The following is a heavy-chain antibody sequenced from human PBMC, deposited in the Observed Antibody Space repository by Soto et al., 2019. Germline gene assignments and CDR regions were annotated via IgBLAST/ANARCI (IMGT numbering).Heavy chain of an antibody. CDR1: GFTFSSYS. D-gene: IGHD3-10*01. Sequence: GGSLRLSCAASGFTFSSYSMSWVRQAPGKGLEWVSGFRTGGDDGTTYYADSVKGRFTISRDNSKNTLFLQMNSLRAEDTAIYYCAKKVNSGPGSQYFDYWGQGTLATVS. CDR3: AKKVNSGPGSQYFDY. J-gene: IGHJ4*02. CDR2: FRTGGDDGTT. V-gene: IGHV3-23*01.